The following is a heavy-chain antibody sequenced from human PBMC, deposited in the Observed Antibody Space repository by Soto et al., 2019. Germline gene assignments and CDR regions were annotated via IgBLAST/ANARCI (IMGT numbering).Heavy chain of an antibody. J-gene: IGHJ4*02. D-gene: IGHD1-20*01. CDR3: AKDRHHDGIWPFDY. Sequence: PSGCQRLTAAGCESSFIGDTMNWVSQAQGKGLEWISGINGGGGTTYYADSVKGRFTISRDDSKNILYLQMNSPRAEDTAIYYCAKDRHHDGIWPFDYWGRGTLVTAPQ. CDR1: ESSFIGDT. CDR2: INGGGGTT. V-gene: IGHV3-23*01.